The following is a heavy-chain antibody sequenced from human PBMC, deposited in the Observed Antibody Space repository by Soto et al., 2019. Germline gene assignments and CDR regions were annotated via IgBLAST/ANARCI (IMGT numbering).Heavy chain of an antibody. J-gene: IGHJ6*02. CDR3: ARRYYDSSGVCYYYYYGMDV. D-gene: IGHD3-22*01. CDR1: GYSFTSYW. V-gene: IGHV5-10-1*01. CDR2: IDPSDSYT. Sequence: GESLKISCKGSGYSFTSYWISWVRQMPGKGLEWMGRIDPSDSYTNYSPSFQGHVTISADKSISTAYLQWSSLKASDTAMYYCARRYYDSSGVCYYYYYGMDVWGQGTTVTVSS.